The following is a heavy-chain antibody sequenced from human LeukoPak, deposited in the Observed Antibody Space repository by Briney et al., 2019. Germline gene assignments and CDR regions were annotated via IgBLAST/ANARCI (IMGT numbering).Heavy chain of an antibody. CDR1: GYTFTSYG. CDR2: ISAYNGNT. D-gene: IGHD6-13*01. V-gene: IGHV1-18*01. CDR3: ARQHTIAATGTHWFDP. J-gene: IGHJ5*02. Sequence: AASVKVSCKASGYTFTSYGISWARQAPGQGVEWMGWISAYNGNTNYAQKLQGRVTMTTDTSTSTAYMELRSLRSDDTAVYYCARQHTIAATGTHWFDPWGQGTLVTVSS.